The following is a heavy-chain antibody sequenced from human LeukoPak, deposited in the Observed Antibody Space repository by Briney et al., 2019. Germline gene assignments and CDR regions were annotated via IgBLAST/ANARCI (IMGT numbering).Heavy chain of an antibody. CDR1: GFTFDDYA. CDR3: ARSYMIADAFDI. V-gene: IGHV3-9*01. CDR2: ISWNSGTI. J-gene: IGHJ3*02. D-gene: IGHD3-22*01. Sequence: PGGSLRLSCAASGFTFDDYAMHWVRQAPGKGLEWVSGISWNSGTIGYADSVKGRFTISRDNAKNSLYLQMNSLRAEDTAVYYCARSYMIADAFDIWGQGTMVTVSS.